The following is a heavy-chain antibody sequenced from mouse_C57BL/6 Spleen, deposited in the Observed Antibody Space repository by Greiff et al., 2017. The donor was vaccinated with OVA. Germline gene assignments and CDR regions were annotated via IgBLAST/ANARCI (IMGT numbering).Heavy chain of an antibody. CDR1: GYSFTGYY. D-gene: IGHD1-1*01. V-gene: IGHV1-42*01. CDR3: ARWPLTTVVNAMDY. Sequence: VQLQQSGPELVKPGASVKISCKASGYSFTGYYMNWVKQSPEKSLEWIGEINPSTGGTTYNQKFKAKATLTVDKSSSTAYMQLKSLTSEDSAVYYCARWPLTTVVNAMDYWGQGTSVTVSS. J-gene: IGHJ4*01. CDR2: INPSTGGT.